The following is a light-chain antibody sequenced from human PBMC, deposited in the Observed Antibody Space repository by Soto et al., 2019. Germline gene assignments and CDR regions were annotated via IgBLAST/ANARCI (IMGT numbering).Light chain of an antibody. CDR1: QILNGGS. V-gene: IGKV3-20*01. J-gene: IGKJ4*01. CDR3: QLYGSSPELT. CDR2: DSS. Sequence: EIVLTQSPGTLSLSPGDRAALSCRTTQILNGGSLAWYQVNPGQAPRLLMYDSSIRAAGVPNRFSGSGSGTDFTLTISRLETEDFAVYYCQLYGSSPELTFGGGTKVEIK.